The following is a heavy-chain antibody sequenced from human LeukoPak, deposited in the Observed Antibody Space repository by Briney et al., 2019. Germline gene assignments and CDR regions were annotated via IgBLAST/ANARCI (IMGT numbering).Heavy chain of an antibody. Sequence: PGGSLRLSCAASGFTFSSYGMHWVRQAPGKGLEWVAVIWYDASNKYYADSVKGRFTISRDNSKNTLYLQMNSLRAEDTAVYYCARGYSSSYRIDYWGQGTLVTVSS. J-gene: IGHJ4*02. CDR1: GFTFSSYG. CDR3: ARGYSSSYRIDY. V-gene: IGHV3-33*08. D-gene: IGHD6-6*01. CDR2: IWYDASNK.